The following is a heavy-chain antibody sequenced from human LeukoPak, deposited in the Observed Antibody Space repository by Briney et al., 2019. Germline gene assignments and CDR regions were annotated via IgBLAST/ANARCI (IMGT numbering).Heavy chain of an antibody. V-gene: IGHV1-24*01. J-gene: IGHJ4*02. CDR1: GYTLTELS. Sequence: ASVKVSCKVSGYTLTELSMHWVRQAPGKGLEGMGGFDPEDGETIYAQKFQGRVTMTEDTSTDTAYMELSSLRSEDTAVYYCARTLLYYGSGSQNDYWGQGTLVTVSS. D-gene: IGHD3-10*01. CDR2: FDPEDGET. CDR3: ARTLLYYGSGSQNDY.